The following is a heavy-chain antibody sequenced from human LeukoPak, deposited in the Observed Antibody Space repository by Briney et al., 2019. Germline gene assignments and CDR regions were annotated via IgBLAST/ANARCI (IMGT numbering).Heavy chain of an antibody. V-gene: IGHV4-59*01. D-gene: IGHD1-26*01. CDR3: ARDGRGFLRFDY. J-gene: IGHJ4*02. Sequence: ASETPSLTCSVSGDSMRNYYWSWIQQPPGKGLEWIGYIYYSGSTNYNPSLKSRVTISVDTSKDQFSLKLTSVTATDTAMYYCARDGRGFLRFDYWGQGTLVTVSS. CDR2: IYYSGST. CDR1: GDSMRNYY.